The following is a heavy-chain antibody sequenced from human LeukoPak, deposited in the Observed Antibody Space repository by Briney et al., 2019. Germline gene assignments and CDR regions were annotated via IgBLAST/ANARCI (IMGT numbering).Heavy chain of an antibody. CDR2: INHSGST. CDR3: AGGPKIGAAAY. J-gene: IGHJ4*02. CDR1: GGSFSGYY. Sequence: SETLSLTCAVYGGSFSGYYWSWIRQPPGKGLEWIGEINHSGSTNYNPSLKSLVTISVDTSKNQFSLKLSSVTAADTAVYYCAGGPKIGAAAYGGQEPLVTVPS. D-gene: IGHD4/OR15-4a*01. V-gene: IGHV4-34*01.